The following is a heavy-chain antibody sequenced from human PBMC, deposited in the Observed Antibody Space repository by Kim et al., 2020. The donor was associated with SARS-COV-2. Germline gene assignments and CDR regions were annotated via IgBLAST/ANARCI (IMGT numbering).Heavy chain of an antibody. D-gene: IGHD3-16*02. J-gene: IGHJ4*02. CDR1: GFTFSSYW. CDR3: ARGHLGELSSNDY. Sequence: GGSLRLSCAASGFTFSSYWMHWVRQAPGKGLVWVSRINSDGSRISYADSVKGRFTISRDNAKNTLYLQMNRLRAEDTAVYYCARGHLGELSSNDYWGQGTLVTVSS. CDR2: INSDGSRI. V-gene: IGHV3-74*01.